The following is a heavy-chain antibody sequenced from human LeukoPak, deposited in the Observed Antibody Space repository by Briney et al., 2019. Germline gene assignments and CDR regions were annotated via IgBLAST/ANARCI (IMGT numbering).Heavy chain of an antibody. J-gene: IGHJ5*02. V-gene: IGHV1-46*01. D-gene: IGHD1-14*01. CDR3: ARETRHHTWFDP. Sequence: GASVKVSCKASGYTFTSYYMHWVRQAPGQGLEWMGIINPSGGSTSYAQKFQGRVTMTRDMSTSTVYMELSSLRSEDTAVYYCARETRHHTWFDPAGQGTLVTAS. CDR2: INPSGGST. CDR1: GYTFTSYY.